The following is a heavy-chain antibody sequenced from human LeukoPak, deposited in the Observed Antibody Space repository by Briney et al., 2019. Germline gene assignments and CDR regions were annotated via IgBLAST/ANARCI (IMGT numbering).Heavy chain of an antibody. CDR3: AGGDGDGYNPFDY. Sequence: GGSLRLSCAASGFTVSNNYMSWVRQAPGKGLEWVSVIYSGGSTYYADSVKGRFTISRDNSKNMLYLQINSLRVEDTAVYYCAGGDGDGYNPFDYWGQGTLVTVSS. V-gene: IGHV3-53*01. CDR2: IYSGGST. J-gene: IGHJ4*02. D-gene: IGHD5-24*01. CDR1: GFTVSNNY.